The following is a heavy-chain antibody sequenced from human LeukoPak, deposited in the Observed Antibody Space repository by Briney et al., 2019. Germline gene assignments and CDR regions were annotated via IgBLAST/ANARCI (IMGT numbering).Heavy chain of an antibody. V-gene: IGHV3-7*01. CDR1: GFTFSTYW. CDR3: VRDGGVSGYDLLDY. Sequence: GGSLRLSCAAAGFTFSTYWMTWVRQAPGKGLEWVAHINQDGSEEHYMDSVKARFTISRDNAKNSLSLQMNSLRAEDTAMYYCVRDGGVSGYDLLDYWGQGTLVTVSS. CDR2: INQDGSEE. J-gene: IGHJ4*02. D-gene: IGHD5-12*01.